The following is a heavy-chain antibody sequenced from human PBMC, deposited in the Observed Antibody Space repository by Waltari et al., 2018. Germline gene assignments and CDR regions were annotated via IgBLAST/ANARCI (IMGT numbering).Heavy chain of an antibody. D-gene: IGHD6-13*01. V-gene: IGHV4-39*01. CDR2: IYYSGST. CDR1: GGSISSSSYY. Sequence: QLQLQESGPGLVKPSETLSLTCTVSGGSISSSSYYWGWIRQPPGKGLEWIGSIYYSGSTYYNPSLKSRVTISVDTSKNQFSLKLSSVTAADTAVYYCASSGIADVWYFDLWGRGTLVTVSS. J-gene: IGHJ2*01. CDR3: ASSGIADVWYFDL.